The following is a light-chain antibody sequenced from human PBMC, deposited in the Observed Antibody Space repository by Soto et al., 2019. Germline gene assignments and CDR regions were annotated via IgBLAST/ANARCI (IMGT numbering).Light chain of an antibody. J-gene: IGKJ4*01. CDR2: GAS. V-gene: IGKV3-11*01. Sequence: EIVLTQSPATLSLSPGNRATLSCRASQSVSSSLAWYQHQPGQPPRLLIYGASNRATGIPARFSGSGSGTHFTLTISSLEPEDFAVYYCQHRSNWPSVTFGGGTKLEIK. CDR1: QSVSSS. CDR3: QHRSNWPSVT.